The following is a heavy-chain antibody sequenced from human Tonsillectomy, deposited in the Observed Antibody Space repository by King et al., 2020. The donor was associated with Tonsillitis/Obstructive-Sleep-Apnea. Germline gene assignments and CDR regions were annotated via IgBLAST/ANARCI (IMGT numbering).Heavy chain of an antibody. CDR1: GFTFSSYG. J-gene: IGHJ4*02. V-gene: IGHV3-30*18. Sequence: VQLVESGGGVVQPGRSLRLSCAASGFTFSSYGMHWVRQAPGKGLEWGAVISYDGSNKYYADSVKGRFTISRDNSKNTLYLQMNSLRAEDTAVYYCAKDKPSDDYYDSSGYYPGYWGQGTLVTVSS. CDR3: AKDKPSDDYYDSSGYYPGY. D-gene: IGHD3-22*01. CDR2: ISYDGSNK.